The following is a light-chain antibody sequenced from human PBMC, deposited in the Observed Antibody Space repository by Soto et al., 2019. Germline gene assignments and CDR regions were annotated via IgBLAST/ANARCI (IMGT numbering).Light chain of an antibody. CDR3: QQSYSSPLT. CDR2: AAS. Sequence: DIQMTQSPSSLSASVGDRVTITCRTSQSIRSSLNWYQQKPGKAPNLLIYAASRLQSGVPSRFSGSGSGTDFTLTISSLQPEDFATYYCQQSYSSPLTFGGGTKVDIK. J-gene: IGKJ4*01. V-gene: IGKV1-39*01. CDR1: QSIRSS.